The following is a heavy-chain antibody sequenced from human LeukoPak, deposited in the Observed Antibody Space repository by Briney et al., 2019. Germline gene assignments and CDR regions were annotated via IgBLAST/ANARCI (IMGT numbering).Heavy chain of an antibody. Sequence: PSETLSLTCTVSGGSISSYYWSWIRQPPGKGLEWIGYIYYSGSTNYNPSLKSRVTISVDTSKNQFSLNLSSVTAADTAVYYCAREGSAYGMDVWSQGTTVTVSS. CDR3: AREGSAYGMDV. J-gene: IGHJ6*02. V-gene: IGHV4-59*01. D-gene: IGHD2-15*01. CDR2: IYYSGST. CDR1: GGSISSYY.